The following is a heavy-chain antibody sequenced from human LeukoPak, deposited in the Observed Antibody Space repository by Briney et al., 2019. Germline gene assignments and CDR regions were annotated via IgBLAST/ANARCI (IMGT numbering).Heavy chain of an antibody. CDR1: GGSISSGGYS. CDR3: ATKIAAAPEYY. Sequence: SETLSLTCAVSGGSISSGGYSWSWIRQPPGKGLEWIGYIYHSGSTYYNPSLKSRVTISVDRSKNQFSLKLSSVTAADTAVYYCATKIAAAPEYYWGQGTLVTVSS. CDR2: IYHSGST. J-gene: IGHJ4*02. V-gene: IGHV4-30-2*01. D-gene: IGHD6-13*01.